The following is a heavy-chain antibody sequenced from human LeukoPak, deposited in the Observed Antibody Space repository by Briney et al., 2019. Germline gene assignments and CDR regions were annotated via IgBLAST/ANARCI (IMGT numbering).Heavy chain of an antibody. Sequence: GGSLRLSCAASGFTFSRYWMSWVRQAPGRGLEWVANIKQDGSEKYYVDSVKGRLTVSRDNAKNSLYLQMNSLRAEDTAVYYCARITTIFGVLKYYYYMDVWGKGTTVTVSS. J-gene: IGHJ6*03. CDR3: ARITTIFGVLKYYYYMDV. CDR2: IKQDGSEK. CDR1: GFTFSRYW. D-gene: IGHD3-3*01. V-gene: IGHV3-7*01.